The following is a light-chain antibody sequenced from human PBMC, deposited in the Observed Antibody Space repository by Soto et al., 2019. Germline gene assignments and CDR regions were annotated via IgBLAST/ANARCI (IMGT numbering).Light chain of an antibody. J-gene: IGLJ3*02. CDR2: EVS. CDR1: SSDVGAYNY. V-gene: IGLV2-8*01. Sequence: QSALTQPPSASGSPGQSVTISCTGTSSDVGAYNYVSRYQQYPGKAPKLMIYEVSKRPSGVPARFSGSKSGKTASLTVSGLQPEDEADYYCTSYAGSNIWVFGGGTKLTVL. CDR3: TSYAGSNIWV.